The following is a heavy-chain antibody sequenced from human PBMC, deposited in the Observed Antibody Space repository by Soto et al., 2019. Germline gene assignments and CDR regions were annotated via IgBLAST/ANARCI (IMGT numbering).Heavy chain of an antibody. J-gene: IGHJ4*02. CDR2: IKQDGSEK. D-gene: IGHD3-16*02. CDR3: ARAIMVTFGGVIADNYFDY. V-gene: IGHV3-7*01. CDR1: GFTFSSYW. Sequence: QDGGSLRLSCAASGFTFSSYWMSWVRQATGKGLEWVANIKQDGSEKYYVDSVKGRFTISRDNAKNSLYLQMNSLRAEDTAVYYCARAIMVTFGGVIADNYFDYWGQGTLVTVSS.